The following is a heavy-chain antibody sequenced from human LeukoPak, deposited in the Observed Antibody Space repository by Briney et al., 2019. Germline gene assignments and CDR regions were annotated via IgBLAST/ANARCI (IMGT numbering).Heavy chain of an antibody. Sequence: ASVKVSCKASRGTFSSYAISWVRQAPGQGLEWMGGIIPIFGTANYAQKFQGRVTITADESTSTAYMELSSLRSEDTAVYYCARGSEYQLLSPYYMDVWGKGTTVTVSS. CDR2: IIPIFGTA. CDR1: RGTFSSYA. V-gene: IGHV1-69*13. D-gene: IGHD2-2*01. CDR3: ARGSEYQLLSPYYMDV. J-gene: IGHJ6*03.